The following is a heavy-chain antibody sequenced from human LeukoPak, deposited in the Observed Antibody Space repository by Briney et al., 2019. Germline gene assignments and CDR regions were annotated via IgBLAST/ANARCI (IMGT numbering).Heavy chain of an antibody. J-gene: IGHJ3*02. D-gene: IGHD5-18*01. Sequence: GGSLRLSCAASGFTFSSYSMNWVRQAPGKGLEWVSSISSSSDIYYADSVKGRFTISRDNAKNSLYLQMNSLRAEDTAVYYCAREVVDTNAFDIWGQGTMVTVSS. V-gene: IGHV3-21*01. CDR2: ISSSSDI. CDR1: GFTFSSYS. CDR3: AREVVDTNAFDI.